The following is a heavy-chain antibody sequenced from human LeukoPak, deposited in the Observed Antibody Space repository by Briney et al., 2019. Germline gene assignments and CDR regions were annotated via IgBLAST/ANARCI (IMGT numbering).Heavy chain of an antibody. J-gene: IGHJ4*02. CDR2: INSVGSST. CDR1: GFTFSSYW. Sequence: PGGSLRLSCAASGFTFSSYWMHWVRQAPGKGLVWVSRINSVGSSTSYADSVKGRFTISRDNAKNTLYLQMNSLRAEDTAVYYCARGTTYYYDSSGYPDWGQGTLVTVSS. V-gene: IGHV3-74*01. CDR3: ARGTTYYYDSSGYPD. D-gene: IGHD3-22*01.